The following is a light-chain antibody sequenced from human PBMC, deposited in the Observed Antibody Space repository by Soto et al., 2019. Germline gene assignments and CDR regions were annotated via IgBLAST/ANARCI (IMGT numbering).Light chain of an antibody. CDR2: KAS. V-gene: IGKV1-5*03. CDR3: KNYNSYSEA. CDR1: QTISSW. Sequence: DIQMTQSPSTLSGSVGDRVTITCRASQTISSWLAWYQQKPGKAPKLLIYKASTLKSGVPSRFSGSGSGTEFTLTIRSLQPDDFATYYCKNYNSYSEAFGQGTKVELK. J-gene: IGKJ1*01.